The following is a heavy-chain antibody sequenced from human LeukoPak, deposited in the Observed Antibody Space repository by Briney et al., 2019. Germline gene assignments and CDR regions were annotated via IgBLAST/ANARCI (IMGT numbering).Heavy chain of an antibody. J-gene: IGHJ6*02. CDR3: ARAAGLQWVMDV. CDR1: GFTSGSYA. Sequence: GGPLRPSWAAPGFTSGSYAMNGVRQAPGKGLGWVAVISYDGSNKYYADSVKGRFTISRDNSKNTLYLQMNSLRAEDTAVYYCARAAGLQWVMDVWGQGTTVTVSS. CDR2: ISYDGSNK. D-gene: IGHD1-26*01. V-gene: IGHV3-30-3*01.